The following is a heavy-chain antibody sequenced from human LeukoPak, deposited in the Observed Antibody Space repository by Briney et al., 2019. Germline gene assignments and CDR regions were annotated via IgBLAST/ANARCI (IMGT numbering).Heavy chain of an antibody. D-gene: IGHD3-10*01. CDR3: EKGDGSGSYYNYHGMDV. V-gene: IGHV3-9*01. CDR1: GFTFGDYA. Sequence: GGSLRLSCAASGFTFGDYAMHWVRQAPGKGLEWVSGTSWNSGVKGYADSVKGRFTISRDSAKNSLYLQMNSLRAEDTALYYCEKGDGSGSYYNYHGMDVWGQGTPVTVSS. CDR2: TSWNSGVK. J-gene: IGHJ6*02.